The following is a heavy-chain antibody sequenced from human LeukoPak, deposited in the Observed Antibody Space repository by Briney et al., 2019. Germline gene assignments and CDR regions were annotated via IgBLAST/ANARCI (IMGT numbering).Heavy chain of an antibody. Sequence: EXXKISXXXXGYSFTSYWIGWVRQMPGKGLEWMGIIYPGDSDTRYSPSFQGQVTISADKSISTAYLRWSSLKASDTAMYYCARHEDCSSTSCYGVDYWGQGTLVTVSS. D-gene: IGHD2-2*01. CDR1: GYSFTSYW. V-gene: IGHV5-51*01. CDR2: IYPGDSDT. J-gene: IGHJ4*02. CDR3: ARHEDCSSTSCYGVDY.